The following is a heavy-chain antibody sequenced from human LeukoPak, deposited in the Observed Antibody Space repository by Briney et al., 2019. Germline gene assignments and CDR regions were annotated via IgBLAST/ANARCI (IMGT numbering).Heavy chain of an antibody. J-gene: IGHJ5*02. CDR1: GVSIGSYY. CDR3: TSGYQTFDP. V-gene: IGHV4-59*01. D-gene: IGHD5-18*01. Sequence: PSETLSLTCAVSGVSIGSYYWNWVRQPPGKALEWIGYVHYSGNTNYNPSLKSRVTMSTDTSKNHFSPKLTSVTAADAAVYYCTSGYQTFDPWGQGTLVTVSS. CDR2: VHYSGNT.